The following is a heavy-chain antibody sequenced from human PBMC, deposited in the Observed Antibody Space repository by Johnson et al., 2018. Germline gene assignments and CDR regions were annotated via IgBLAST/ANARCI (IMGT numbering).Heavy chain of an antibody. CDR3: ARDESSGYYEYFQH. CDR2: IPYDGSNK. J-gene: IGHJ1*01. CDR1: GFTFSSYA. V-gene: IGHV3-30-3*01. D-gene: IGHD3-22*01. Sequence: QLVESGGGVVQPGRSLRLSCAASGFTFSSYAMHWVRQDPGKGLEWVAVIPYDGSNKSYADAVKGRFTISRDNSKKTLYLKMTSLRAGDTAVYYCARDESSGYYEYFQHWGQGTLVTVSS.